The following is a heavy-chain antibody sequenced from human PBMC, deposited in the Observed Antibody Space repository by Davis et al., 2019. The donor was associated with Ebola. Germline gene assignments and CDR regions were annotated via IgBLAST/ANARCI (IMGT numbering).Heavy chain of an antibody. J-gene: IGHJ5*02. CDR3: AKDSYADYANWFDP. Sequence: PGGSLRLSCSASGFIFSSFVMHWVRQAPGKGLDYISVIYPNGDVSYYADAKSDRFTISRDNSKNTLWLQMNSLRAEDTAVYYCAKDSYADYANWFDPWGQGTLVTVSS. CDR1: GFIFSSFV. CDR2: IYPNGDVS. V-gene: IGHV3-64*04. D-gene: IGHD4-17*01.